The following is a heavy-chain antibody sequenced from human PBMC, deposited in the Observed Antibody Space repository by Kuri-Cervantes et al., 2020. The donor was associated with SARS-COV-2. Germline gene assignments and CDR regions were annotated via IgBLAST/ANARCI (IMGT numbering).Heavy chain of an antibody. CDR1: GFTFNIYG. CDR3: ARDVRAYSAPVPPLIT. CDR2: IWYDGSKK. Sequence: GSLKISCAASGFTFNIYGMHWVRQVPGKGLEWVAVIWYDGSKKYYGDSVKGRFTISRDISENTAYLQMNSLTVEDTAAYYCARDVRAYSAPVPPLITGGQGTLVTVSS. D-gene: IGHD1-26*01. V-gene: IGHV3-33*01. J-gene: IGHJ1*01.